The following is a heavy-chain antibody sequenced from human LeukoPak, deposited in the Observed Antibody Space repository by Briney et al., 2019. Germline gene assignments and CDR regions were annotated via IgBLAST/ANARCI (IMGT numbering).Heavy chain of an antibody. D-gene: IGHD6-13*01. Sequence: SETLSLTCTVSGGSISSYYWSWIRQPPGKGLEWIGYIYHSGSTNYNPSLKSRVTISVDTSKNQFSLNLSSVTAADTAVYYCARAGSSSWYNWFDPWGEGTLVTVSS. CDR3: ARAGSSSWYNWFDP. J-gene: IGHJ5*02. CDR1: GGSISSYY. CDR2: IYHSGST. V-gene: IGHV4-59*01.